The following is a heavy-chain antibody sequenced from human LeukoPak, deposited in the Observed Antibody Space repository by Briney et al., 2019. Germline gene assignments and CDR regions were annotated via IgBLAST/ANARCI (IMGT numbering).Heavy chain of an antibody. V-gene: IGHV3-53*01. J-gene: IGHJ4*02. CDR2: ILSGGAT. D-gene: IGHD6-19*01. CDR1: DFSVNTNY. CDR3: VRCGYSSGWYRN. Sequence: GGSLRLSCAASDFSVNTNYMNWVRQAPGKGLEWVSVILSGGATYYADSVKGRFTISRDNSKNTLYLQMNSLTVDDTAVYYCVRCGYSSGWYRNWGQGTLVTVSS.